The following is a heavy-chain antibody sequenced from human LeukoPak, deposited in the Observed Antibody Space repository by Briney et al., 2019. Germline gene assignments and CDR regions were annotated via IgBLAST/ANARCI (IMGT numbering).Heavy chain of an antibody. CDR3: TRDMIRGVPDYIDY. CDR2: ISAEGDIQ. Sequence: GGSLRLSCAASGFTFSSYAMHWVRQAPGKGLEWVAAISAEGDIQIYLDSVMGRFTISRDNSKSTLYLQMNSLRIEDTGFYYCTRDMIRGVPDYIDYWGQGTLVTVSS. J-gene: IGHJ4*02. CDR1: GFTFSSYA. V-gene: IGHV3-30-3*01. D-gene: IGHD3-10*01.